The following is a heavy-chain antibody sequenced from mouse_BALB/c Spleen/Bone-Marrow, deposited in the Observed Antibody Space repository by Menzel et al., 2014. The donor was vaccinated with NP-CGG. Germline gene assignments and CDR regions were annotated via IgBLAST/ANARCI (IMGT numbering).Heavy chain of an antibody. J-gene: IGHJ3*01. CDR3: TTSRGYNWFAY. CDR2: INPSNGGA. CDR1: GYTFTSYY. Sequence: QVQLQQSGAELVKPGASVELSCKASGYTFTSYYMYWVKQRPGQGLELIGEINPSNGGADFNEKFKIKATLTVDKSSSTAYMQLSSLTSEDSAVYYCTTSRGYNWFAYWGQGTLVTVSA. D-gene: IGHD2-2*01. V-gene: IGHV1S81*02.